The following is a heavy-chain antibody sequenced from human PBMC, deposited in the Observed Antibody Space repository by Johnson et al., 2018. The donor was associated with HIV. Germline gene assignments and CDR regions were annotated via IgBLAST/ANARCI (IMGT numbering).Heavy chain of an antibody. D-gene: IGHD2-21*01. J-gene: IGHJ3*02. V-gene: IGHV3-11*01. CDR2: ISSRGIPI. CDR1: GFTFSDYY. CDR3: AIDCGGDCYDSIAVLNAFDM. Sequence: QVQLVESGGGLVKPGGSLRLSCAASGFTFSDYYMGWIRQTPGKGLEWISYISSRGIPIYYADSVKGRFTVSRDNAKNLLYLQMNSLRAEDTALYYCAIDCGGDCYDSIAVLNAFDMWGQGTMVTVSS.